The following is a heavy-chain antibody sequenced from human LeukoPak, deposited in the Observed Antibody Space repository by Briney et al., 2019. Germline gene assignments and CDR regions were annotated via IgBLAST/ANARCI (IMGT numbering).Heavy chain of an antibody. Sequence: GGSLGLSCAASGFTFSSYWMSWVGKAPGKGLEGVAKKKQDGSEKYYVDSVKGRFTISRDNAKNSLYLQMNSLRAEDTAVYYCARDYSSGWWGYYYYYMDVWGKGTTVTVSS. D-gene: IGHD6-19*01. J-gene: IGHJ6*03. CDR2: KKQDGSEK. V-gene: IGHV3-7*01. CDR1: GFTFSSYW. CDR3: ARDYSSGWWGYYYYYMDV.